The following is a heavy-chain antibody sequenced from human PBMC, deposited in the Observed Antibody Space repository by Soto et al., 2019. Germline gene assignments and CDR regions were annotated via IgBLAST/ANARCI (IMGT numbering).Heavy chain of an antibody. Sequence: QLVQSGGEVKQPGASVKVSFKAPRDTFTSYYINWVRQAPGQGLEWMGVINPHGGSTAYEQKFNVTVTMSRVTSASTVDMEVSIKTSKHTTMYYWALLTVVNFGIIIEGTNWFAPWGQGTLVTVSS. D-gene: IGHD1-26*01. CDR3: ALLTVVNFGIIIEGTNWFAP. CDR1: RDTFTSYY. CDR2: INPHGGST. V-gene: IGHV1-46*01. J-gene: IGHJ5*02.